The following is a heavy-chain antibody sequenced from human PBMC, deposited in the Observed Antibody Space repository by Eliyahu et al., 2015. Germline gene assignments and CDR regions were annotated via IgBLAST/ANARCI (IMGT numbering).Heavy chain of an antibody. CDR3: VATEVRYIDWLFSSDY. J-gene: IGHJ4*02. CDR1: XXXFDNYX. D-gene: IGHD3-9*01. Sequence: EVQVVQXGAEVKKPGXSLXISCXTSXXXFDNYXIAWVRQMPGRGLQWXGIIYPGDSDIRYSPSFEDQVTISVDKSIRTAYLQWSILRASDTAMYYCVATEVRYIDWLFSSDYWGQGTLVTVSS. V-gene: IGHV5-51*01. CDR2: IYPGDSDI.